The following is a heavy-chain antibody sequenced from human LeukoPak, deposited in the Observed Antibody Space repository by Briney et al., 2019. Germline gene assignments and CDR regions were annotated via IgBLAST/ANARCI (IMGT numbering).Heavy chain of an antibody. CDR3: TCGGSGYLTLDY. J-gene: IGHJ4*02. D-gene: IGHD3-22*01. V-gene: IGHV1-2*02. Sequence: WASVKVSCKASGYTFTGYYIHWVRQAPGQGLEWMGWINPNGGDTNYAQKFQGGVTMTSDTSISTAYMEMSRLRFDDTAVYYCTCGGSGYLTLDYWGQGTLVTVSS. CDR2: INPNGGDT. CDR1: GYTFTGYY.